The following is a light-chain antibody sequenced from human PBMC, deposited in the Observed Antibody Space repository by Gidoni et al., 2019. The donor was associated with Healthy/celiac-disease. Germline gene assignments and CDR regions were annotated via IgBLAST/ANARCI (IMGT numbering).Light chain of an antibody. CDR1: QSVSSN. Sequence: RATLSCRASQSVSSNLAWYQQKPGQAPRLLIYGASTRATGIPARFSGSGSGTEFTLTISSLQSEDFAVYYCQQYNNWPPLTFXGXTKVXIK. V-gene: IGKV3-15*01. J-gene: IGKJ4*01. CDR2: GAS. CDR3: QQYNNWPPLT.